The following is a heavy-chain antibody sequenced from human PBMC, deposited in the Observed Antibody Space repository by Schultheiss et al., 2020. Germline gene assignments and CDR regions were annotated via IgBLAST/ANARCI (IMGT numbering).Heavy chain of an antibody. D-gene: IGHD3-10*01. CDR3: ARAPNQVTMDNYYFDY. Sequence: ASVKVSCKASGYTFTGYYMHWVRQAPGQGLEWMGWINCNSGGTKYAQNFQGRVTMTRDTSITTAYMELSSLRSEDTAVYYCARAPNQVTMDNYYFDYWGQGTLVTVSS. J-gene: IGHJ4*02. V-gene: IGHV1-2*02. CDR1: GYTFTGYY. CDR2: INCNSGGT.